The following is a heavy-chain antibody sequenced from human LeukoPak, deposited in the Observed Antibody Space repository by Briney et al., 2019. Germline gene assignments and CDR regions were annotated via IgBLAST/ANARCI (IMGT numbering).Heavy chain of an antibody. CDR3: ARDTDSSSWLDAFDI. V-gene: IGHV3-11*04. Sequence: PGGSLRLSCAASGFTFSDYYMSWIRQAPGKGLEWVSYISSSGSTIYYADSVKGRFTISRDNAKNSLYLQMNSLRAEDTAVYYCARDTDSSSWLDAFDIWGQGTMVTVSS. D-gene: IGHD6-13*01. CDR2: ISSSGSTI. J-gene: IGHJ3*02. CDR1: GFTFSDYY.